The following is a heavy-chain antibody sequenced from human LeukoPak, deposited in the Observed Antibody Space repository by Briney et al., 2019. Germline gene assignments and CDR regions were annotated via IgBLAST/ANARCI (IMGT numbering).Heavy chain of an antibody. CDR2: ISAYNGNT. CDR3: ARDLARDCSSTSCYEGGPLVFDY. D-gene: IGHD2-2*01. Sequence: ASVKVSCKASGYTFTSYGISWVRQAPGQGLEWMGWISAYNGNTNYAQKLQGRVTMTTDTSTSTAYMELRSLRSDDTAVYYCARDLARDCSSTSCYEGGPLVFDYWGQGTLVTVSS. V-gene: IGHV1-18*01. CDR1: GYTFTSYG. J-gene: IGHJ4*02.